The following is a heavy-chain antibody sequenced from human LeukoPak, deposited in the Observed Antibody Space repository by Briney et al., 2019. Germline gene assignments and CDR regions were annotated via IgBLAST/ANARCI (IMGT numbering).Heavy chain of an antibody. D-gene: IGHD3-10*01. CDR1: GFTFSSYG. CDR3: AKDSGITRSGSYLDY. V-gene: IGHV3-30*18. CDR2: ISYDGSNK. Sequence: GRSLRLSCAASGFTFSSYGMRWVRQAPGKGLEWVAVISYDGSNKYYADSVKGRFTISRDNSKNTLYLQMNSLRAEDTAVYYCAKDSGITRSGSYLDYWGQGTLVTVSS. J-gene: IGHJ4*02.